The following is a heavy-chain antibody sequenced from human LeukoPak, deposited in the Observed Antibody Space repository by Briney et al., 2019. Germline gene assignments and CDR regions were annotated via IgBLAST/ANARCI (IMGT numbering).Heavy chain of an antibody. CDR3: AKDGDYGDYDLSEAFDI. Sequence: GGSLRLSCAASGFTFSSYSMNWVRQAPGKGLEWVSYISSSSSTIYYADSVKGRFTISRDNSKNTLYLQMNSLRAEDTAVYYCAKDGDYGDYDLSEAFDIWGQGTMVTVSS. D-gene: IGHD4-17*01. V-gene: IGHV3-48*01. CDR2: ISSSSSTI. CDR1: GFTFSSYS. J-gene: IGHJ3*02.